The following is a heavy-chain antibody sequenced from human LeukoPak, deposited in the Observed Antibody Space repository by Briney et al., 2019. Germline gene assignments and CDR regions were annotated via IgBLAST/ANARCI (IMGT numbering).Heavy chain of an antibody. CDR1: GGSISSGGYS. V-gene: IGHV4-30-2*03. Sequence: SETLSLTCAVSGGSISSGGYSWSWIRQPPGKGLEWIGYIYHSGSTYYNPSLKSRVTISVDTSKNQFSLKLSSVTAADTAVYYCARQSFKYYYDSSGYYVFDYWGQGTLVTVSS. D-gene: IGHD3-22*01. CDR3: ARQSFKYYYDSSGYYVFDY. J-gene: IGHJ4*02. CDR2: IYHSGST.